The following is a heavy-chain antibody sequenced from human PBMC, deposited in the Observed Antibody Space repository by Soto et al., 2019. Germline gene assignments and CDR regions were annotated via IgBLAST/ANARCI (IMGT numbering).Heavy chain of an antibody. V-gene: IGHV1-69*13. D-gene: IGHD3-3*01. CDR2: IIPIFGTA. Sequence: GASVKVSCKASGGTFSSYAISWVRQAPGQGLEWMGGIIPIFGTANYAQKFQGRVTITADESTSTAYMELSSLRSEDTAVYYCARAHTYYDFWSGYLDYWGQGTLVTVSS. CDR3: ARAHTYYDFWSGYLDY. CDR1: GGTFSSYA. J-gene: IGHJ4*02.